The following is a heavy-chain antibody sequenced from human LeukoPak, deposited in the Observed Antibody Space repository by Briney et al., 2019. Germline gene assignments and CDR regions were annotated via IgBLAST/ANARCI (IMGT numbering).Heavy chain of an antibody. V-gene: IGHV5-51*01. J-gene: IGHJ4*02. CDR1: EYSFTSYW. Sequence: GESLKISCKGSEYSFTSYWIGWVRQMPGKGLEWMGIIYPGDSHTRYSPSFQGQVTFSADKSISTVYLQWTSLKASDTAIYYCARQKGAAEDYWGQGTLVSVSS. CDR3: ARQKGAAEDY. CDR2: IYPGDSHT. D-gene: IGHD4/OR15-4a*01.